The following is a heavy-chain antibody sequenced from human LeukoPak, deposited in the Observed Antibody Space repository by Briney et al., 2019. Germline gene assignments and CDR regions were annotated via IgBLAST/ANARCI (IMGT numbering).Heavy chain of an antibody. J-gene: IGHJ4*02. Sequence: SETLSLTCAVSDSSISSGYFWGWIRQPPGKGLEWIGALYHSGSTYYNPSLKSRVAISLDTSKTQFSLKLSSVTAADTALYYCATLLSDYGAHYFDSWGQGVLVTVSS. CDR2: LYHSGST. V-gene: IGHV4-38-2*01. D-gene: IGHD4-17*01. CDR3: ATLLSDYGAHYFDS. CDR1: DSSISSGYF.